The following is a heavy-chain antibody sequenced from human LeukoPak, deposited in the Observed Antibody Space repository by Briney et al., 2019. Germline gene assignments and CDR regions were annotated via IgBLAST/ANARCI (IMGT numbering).Heavy chain of an antibody. CDR3: AREYAPYCSSTSCYIGGFY. D-gene: IGHD2-2*02. CDR1: GFTFSNAW. CDR2: ISSSSSYI. V-gene: IGHV3-21*01. Sequence: PGGSLRLSCAASGFTFSNAWMSWVRQAPGKGLEWVSSISSSSSYIYYADSVKGRFTISRDNAKNSLYLQMNSLRAEDTAVYYCAREYAPYCSSTSCYIGGFYWGQGTLVTVSS. J-gene: IGHJ4*02.